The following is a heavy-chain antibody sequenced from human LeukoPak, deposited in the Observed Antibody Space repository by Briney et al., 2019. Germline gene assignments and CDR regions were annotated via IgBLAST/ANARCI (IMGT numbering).Heavy chain of an antibody. D-gene: IGHD4-17*01. CDR2: ITTSGGAS. V-gene: IGHV3-23*01. J-gene: IGHJ4*02. Sequence: PGGSLRLSCAASGFTFSDYALNWVRQAPGKGLEWVSFITTSGGASYYADSVKGRFTVSRDNSKNTLFLQMSGLRAEDTAVYYCAKGTAVTTFSDSWGQGALVAVSS. CDR1: GFTFSDYA. CDR3: AKGTAVTTFSDS.